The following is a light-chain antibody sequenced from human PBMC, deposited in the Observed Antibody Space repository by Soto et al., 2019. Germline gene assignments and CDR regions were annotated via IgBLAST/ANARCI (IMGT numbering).Light chain of an antibody. J-gene: IGKJ3*01. Sequence: DIQMTQSPSSLSASVGDRVTIISRASQAISNYLAWYQQKPGKVPKLLIYAASTLQSGVPSRFSGSGSGTDFTLTISSLQPEDVATYYCQKYNSAPPFTFGPGTKVDIK. CDR2: AAS. V-gene: IGKV1-27*01. CDR1: QAISNY. CDR3: QKYNSAPPFT.